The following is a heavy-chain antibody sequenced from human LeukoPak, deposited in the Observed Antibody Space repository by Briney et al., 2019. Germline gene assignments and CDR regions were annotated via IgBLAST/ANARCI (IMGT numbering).Heavy chain of an antibody. V-gene: IGHV3-7*01. CDR3: AKDLRSSTSCYGS. Sequence: PGGSLRLSCAASGFTFSSYWMSWVRQAPGKGLEWVANIKQDGSEKYYVDSVKGRFTISRDNAKNSLYLQMNSLRAEDTAVYYCAKDLRSSTSCYGSWGQGTLVTVSS. CDR1: GFTFSSYW. CDR2: IKQDGSEK. J-gene: IGHJ4*02. D-gene: IGHD2-2*01.